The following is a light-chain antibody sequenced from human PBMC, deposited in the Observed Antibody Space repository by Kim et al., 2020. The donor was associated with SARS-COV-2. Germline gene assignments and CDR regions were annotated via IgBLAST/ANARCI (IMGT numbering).Light chain of an antibody. CDR1: QSVSSH. J-gene: IGKJ5*01. V-gene: IGKV3-11*01. Sequence: PGERATLSCRASQSVSSHLAWFQQKPGQAPRLLIYGASNRATGIPARFSGSGSGTDFTLTISSLEPEDFAVYYCQQRSSWPITFGQGTRLEI. CDR2: GAS. CDR3: QQRSSWPIT.